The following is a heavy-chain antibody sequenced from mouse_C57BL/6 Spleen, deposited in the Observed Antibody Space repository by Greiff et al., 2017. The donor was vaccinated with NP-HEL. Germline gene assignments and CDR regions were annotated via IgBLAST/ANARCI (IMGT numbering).Heavy chain of an antibody. Sequence: QVHVKQSGAELARPGASVKLSCKASGYTFTSYGISWVKQRTGQGLEWIGEIYPRSGNTSYNEKFKGKATLTADKSDSTAYMELRSLTSEDSAVYFCARGGGSSPFDYWGQGTTLTVSS. V-gene: IGHV1-81*01. CDR3: ARGGGSSPFDY. CDR1: GYTFTSYG. CDR2: IYPRSGNT. D-gene: IGHD1-1*01. J-gene: IGHJ2*01.